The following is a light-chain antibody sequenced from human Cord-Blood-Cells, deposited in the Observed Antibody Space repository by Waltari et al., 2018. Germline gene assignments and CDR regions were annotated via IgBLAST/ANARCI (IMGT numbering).Light chain of an antibody. Sequence: CTGTSSDVGGYNYVSWYQQHPGKAPKLMIYEVSKRPSGVPDRFSGSKSGNTASLTVSGLQAEDEADYYCSSYAGSNNYVFGTGTKVTVL. V-gene: IGLV2-8*01. CDR3: SSYAGSNNYV. CDR2: EVS. CDR1: SSDVGGYNY. J-gene: IGLJ1*01.